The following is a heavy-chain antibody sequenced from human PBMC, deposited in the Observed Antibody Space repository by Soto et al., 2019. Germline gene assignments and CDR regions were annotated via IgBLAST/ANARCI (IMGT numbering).Heavy chain of an antibody. CDR3: ARNHGYYGSERDSCFDD. D-gene: IGHD3-10*01. CDR1: GYTFTSYA. CDR2: INAGNGNT. J-gene: IGHJ4*02. Sequence: QVQLVQSGAEVKKPGASVKVSCKASGYTFTSYAMHWVRQAPGQRLEWMGWINAGNGNTKYSQKFQGRVTITRDTSASTAYMELSSLRSEDTAVYYCARNHGYYGSERDSCFDDWGQGTLVTVSS. V-gene: IGHV1-3*01.